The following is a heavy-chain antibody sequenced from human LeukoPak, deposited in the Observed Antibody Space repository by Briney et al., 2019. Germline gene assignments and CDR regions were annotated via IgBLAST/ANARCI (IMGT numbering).Heavy chain of an antibody. D-gene: IGHD6-19*01. Sequence: GGSVRLSCAASGFTFSSYWMSWVRQAPEKGLEWVASIKQDASEKYYVDSVKGRFTISRDNAKNSLYLQMNSLRAEDTAVYYCASFRGWEFDYWGQGTLVTVSS. V-gene: IGHV3-7*03. CDR3: ASFRGWEFDY. J-gene: IGHJ4*02. CDR2: IKQDASEK. CDR1: GFTFSSYW.